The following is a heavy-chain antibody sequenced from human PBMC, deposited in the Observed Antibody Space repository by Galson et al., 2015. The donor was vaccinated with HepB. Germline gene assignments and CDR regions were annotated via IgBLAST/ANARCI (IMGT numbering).Heavy chain of an antibody. V-gene: IGHV3-23*01. CDR3: AKHPPRVTMIVVVRGGWFDC. J-gene: IGHJ4*02. CDR2: ISGHGGST. Sequence: SLRLSCAASGFTFSNCGVSWVRQAPGKGLEWVSSISGHGGSTYYAESVKGRFTISRDNSKNMLHLQMNSLRAEDTAVYYCAKHPPRVTMIVVVRGGWFDCWGQGTLVPVSS. CDR1: GFTFSNCG. D-gene: IGHD3-22*01.